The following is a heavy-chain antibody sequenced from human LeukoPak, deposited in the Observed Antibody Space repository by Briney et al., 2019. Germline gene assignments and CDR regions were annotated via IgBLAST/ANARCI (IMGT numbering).Heavy chain of an antibody. Sequence: GGSLRLSCAASGFTFSSYWMSWVRQAPGKGLEWVANIKQDGSEKYYVDSVKGRFTISRDNAKNSLYLQMNSLRAEDTAVYYCARDGGSANIYYYGSGSPIDAFDIWGQGTMVTVSS. CDR3: ARDGGSANIYYYGSGSPIDAFDI. CDR1: GFTFSSYW. J-gene: IGHJ3*02. V-gene: IGHV3-7*01. D-gene: IGHD3-10*01. CDR2: IKQDGSEK.